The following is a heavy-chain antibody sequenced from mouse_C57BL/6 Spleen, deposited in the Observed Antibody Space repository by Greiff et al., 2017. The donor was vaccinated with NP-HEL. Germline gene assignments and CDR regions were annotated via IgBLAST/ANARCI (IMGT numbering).Heavy chain of an antibody. CDR1: GYSFTGYY. J-gene: IGHJ3*01. CDR3: ARRGSSGYLAD. V-gene: IGHV1-42*01. D-gene: IGHD3-2*02. Sequence: VHVKQSGPELVKPGASVKISCKASGYSFTGYYMNWVKQSPEKSLEWIGEINPSTGGTTYNQKFKAKATLTVDKSSSTAYMQLKSLTSEDSAVYYCARRGSSGYLADWGQGTLVTVSA. CDR2: INPSTGGT.